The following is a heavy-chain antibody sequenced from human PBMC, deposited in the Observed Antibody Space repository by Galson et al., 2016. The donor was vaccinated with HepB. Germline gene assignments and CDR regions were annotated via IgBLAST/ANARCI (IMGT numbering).Heavy chain of an antibody. CDR1: GGSISSRGYY. D-gene: IGHD2-15*01. CDR2: IDYSGGT. J-gene: IGHJ4*02. CDR3: AGYEVVSFDY. Sequence: TLSLTCTVSGGSISSRGYYWSWIRQHPGKGLEWIGYIDYSGGTYYHPSLQSRLTISLDTSKNHFSLKLDSVTAADTAVYYCAGYEVVSFDYWGQGTLVTVSS. V-gene: IGHV4-31*03.